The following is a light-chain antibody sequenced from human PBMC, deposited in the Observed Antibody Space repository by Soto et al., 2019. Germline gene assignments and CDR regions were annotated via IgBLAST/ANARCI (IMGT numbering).Light chain of an antibody. CDR3: SSYTSRRTWV. CDR2: EVS. Sequence: QSALTQPASVSGSPGQSITISCTGTSSDVGGYNYVSWYQQHPGKAPKFMIYEVSNRPSGVSNRFSGSKSGNTASLTISGLQAEDEADYYCSSYTSRRTWVFGGGTKLTVL. J-gene: IGLJ3*02. V-gene: IGLV2-14*01. CDR1: SSDVGGYNY.